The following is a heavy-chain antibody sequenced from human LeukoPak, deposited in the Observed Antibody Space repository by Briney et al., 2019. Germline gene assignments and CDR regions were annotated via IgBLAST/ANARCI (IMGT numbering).Heavy chain of an antibody. J-gene: IGHJ4*02. D-gene: IGHD3-22*01. CDR1: GFTFSNAW. CDR3: TTDYYDSSGYLDY. Sequence: GGSLRLSCAASGFTFSNAWMSWVRQAPGKGLEWVGRIKSKTEGGTTDYAAPVKGRFTISRDDSKNTLYLQMNSLKTEDTAVYYCTTDYYDSSGYLDYWGQGTLVTVSS. CDR2: IKSKTEGGTT. V-gene: IGHV3-15*01.